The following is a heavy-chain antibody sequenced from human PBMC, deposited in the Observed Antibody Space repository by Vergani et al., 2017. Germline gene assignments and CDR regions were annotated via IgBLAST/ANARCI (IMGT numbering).Heavy chain of an antibody. Sequence: EVQLVQSGAEVKTPGASLKISCKRSGYSFTSYWIGWVRRRPGKGLEWMGISYPGDSDTRYSPSFQGQVTISADKSIGTAYRQWSSLKASDTAMYYCARRLIGGDLKYFDYWGQGTLVTVSS. CDR2: SYPGDSDT. V-gene: IGHV5-51*03. CDR3: ARRLIGGDLKYFDY. CDR1: GYSFTSYW. D-gene: IGHD2-21*02. J-gene: IGHJ4*02.